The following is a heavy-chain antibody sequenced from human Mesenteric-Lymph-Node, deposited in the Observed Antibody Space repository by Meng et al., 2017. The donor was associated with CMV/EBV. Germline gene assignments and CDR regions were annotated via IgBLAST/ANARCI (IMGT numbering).Heavy chain of an antibody. CDR1: GYTFRYYW. V-gene: IGHV5-51*01. Sequence: GGSLRLSCKTSGYTFRYYWIAWVRQMPGKGLEWMGIIYPGDSDTRYSPSFQGQVTISVDESISTAYLQWNSLKASDSAMYYCARHDNNYPDYWGQGTLVTVSS. J-gene: IGHJ4*02. CDR2: IYPGDSDT. D-gene: IGHD5-24*01. CDR3: ARHDNNYPDY.